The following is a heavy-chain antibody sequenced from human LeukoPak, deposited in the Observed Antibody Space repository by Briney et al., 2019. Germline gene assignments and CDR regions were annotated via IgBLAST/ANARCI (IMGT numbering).Heavy chain of an antibody. D-gene: IGHD3-16*02. CDR2: ICYSGST. CDR3: ARVDGDYVWGSYRYSNWFDP. CDR1: GGSISSGDYY. J-gene: IGHJ5*02. Sequence: KPSQTLSLTCTVSGGSISSGDYYWSWIRQPPGKGLEWIGYICYSGSTYYNPSLKSRVTISVDTSKNQFSLKLSSVTAADTAVYYCARVDGDYVWGSYRYSNWFDPWGQGTLVTVSS. V-gene: IGHV4-30-4*08.